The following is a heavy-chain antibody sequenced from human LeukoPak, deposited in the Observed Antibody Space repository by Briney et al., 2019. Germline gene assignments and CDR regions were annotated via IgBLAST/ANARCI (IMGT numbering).Heavy chain of an antibody. CDR3: ATQDIVATPYGMDV. D-gene: IGHD5-12*01. V-gene: IGHV4-4*02. J-gene: IGHJ6*02. CDR2: IHDDGGF. Sequence: SETLSLTCAVSGVSITYSNWWSWVRQPPGKGLEWIGEIHDDGGFHCNPLLKGRVAMSMDRSQNQFSLRLSSVTAADTAVYYCATQDIVATPYGMDVWGQGTTVTVSS. CDR1: GVSITYSNW.